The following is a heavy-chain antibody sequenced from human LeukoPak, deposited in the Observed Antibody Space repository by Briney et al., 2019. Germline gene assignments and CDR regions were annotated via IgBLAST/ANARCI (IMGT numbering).Heavy chain of an antibody. J-gene: IGHJ4*02. CDR1: GFTFSSYA. Sequence: GGSLGLSCAASGFTFSSYAMSWVRQAPGKGLEWVSAISGSGGSTYYADSVKGRFTISRDNSKNTLYLQMNSLRAEDTAVYYCANLSPIQLWLSAPFDYWGQGTLVTVSS. D-gene: IGHD5-18*01. CDR2: ISGSGGST. V-gene: IGHV3-23*01. CDR3: ANLSPIQLWLSAPFDY.